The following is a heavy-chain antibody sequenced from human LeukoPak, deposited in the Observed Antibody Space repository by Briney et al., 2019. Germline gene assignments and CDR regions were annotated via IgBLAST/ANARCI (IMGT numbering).Heavy chain of an antibody. Sequence: SETLSLTCTVSGGSISSYYWSWIRQPPGKGLEWIGYIYYSGSTNYNPSLKSRVTISVDTSKNQFSLKLSSVTAADTAVYYCARHRRAAAGPSFDYWGQGTLVTVSS. CDR3: ARHRRAAAGPSFDY. D-gene: IGHD6-13*01. V-gene: IGHV4-59*08. CDR2: IYYSGST. CDR1: GGSISSYY. J-gene: IGHJ4*02.